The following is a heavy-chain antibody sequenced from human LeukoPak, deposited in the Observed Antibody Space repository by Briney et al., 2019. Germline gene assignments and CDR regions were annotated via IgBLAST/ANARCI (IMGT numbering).Heavy chain of an antibody. Sequence: GASVKVSCKASGGTFSSYAISWVRQAPGQGLEWIGGITPIFGTPNYAQKFQGRVTITADESTRTAYMELRSLRSEDTAVYYCARGWLAETIMVTPYNYWGQGTLVTVSS. V-gene: IGHV1-69*13. CDR3: ARGWLAETIMVTPYNY. D-gene: IGHD4-23*01. J-gene: IGHJ4*02. CDR2: ITPIFGTP. CDR1: GGTFSSYA.